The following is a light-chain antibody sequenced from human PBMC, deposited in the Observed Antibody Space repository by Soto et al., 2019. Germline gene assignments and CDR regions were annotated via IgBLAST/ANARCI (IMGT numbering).Light chain of an antibody. V-gene: IGKV3D-15*01. CDR1: QSVSTY. J-gene: IGKJ1*01. CDR2: GAS. CDR3: QQHNDWPQT. Sequence: EIVMTQSPGTLSLSPGERATLSCRASQSVSTYLAWYQQIPGQAPRLLIYGASTRAAGIPARFSGSGSGTDFTLAISSLQPEDFAVYYCQQHNDWPQTFGQGTKLEIK.